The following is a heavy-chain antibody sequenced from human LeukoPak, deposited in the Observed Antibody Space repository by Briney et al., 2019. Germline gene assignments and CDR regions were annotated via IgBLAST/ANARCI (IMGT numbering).Heavy chain of an antibody. Sequence: SETLSLTCTVSGDSVTSGGYFWTWIRQHPGKGLEWIGYISNSGTTSYNPSLKSRVSISVDTSNNQFSLRLSSVTAADTAVYYCAKDVVVTSSPDAFDIWGQGTMVTVSS. CDR3: AKDVVVTSSPDAFDI. CDR2: ISNSGTT. V-gene: IGHV4-31*03. CDR1: GDSVTSGGYF. J-gene: IGHJ3*02. D-gene: IGHD2-21*02.